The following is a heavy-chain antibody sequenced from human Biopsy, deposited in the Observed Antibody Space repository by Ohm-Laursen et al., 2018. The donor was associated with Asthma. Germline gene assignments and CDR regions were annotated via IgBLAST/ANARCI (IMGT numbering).Heavy chain of an antibody. CDR3: ARSAETYSGFDSNYYGMDV. V-gene: IGHV1-3*01. J-gene: IGHJ6*02. CDR1: GYSFATNA. Sequence: GSSVKVSCKASGYSFATNAMHWVRQAPGQRPEWMGWFNPGNGNAKVSEKFQGRVSITRDTSATTAYSEVSSLTSEDTAVYYCARSAETYSGFDSNYYGMDVWGQGTRVTVSS. CDR2: FNPGNGNA. D-gene: IGHD5-12*01.